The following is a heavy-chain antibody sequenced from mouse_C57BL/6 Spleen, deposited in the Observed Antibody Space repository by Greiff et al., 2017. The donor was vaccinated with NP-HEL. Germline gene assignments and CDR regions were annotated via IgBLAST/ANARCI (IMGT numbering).Heavy chain of an antibody. Sequence: VQLQQSGAELVRPGASVTLSCTASGYTFTDYEMHWVKQTPVHGLEWIGAIDPETGGTAYNQKFKGKAILAADKSSSTAYMELRSLTSEDSAVYYCTRSLLRGWYFDVWGTGTTVTVSS. J-gene: IGHJ1*03. CDR1: GYTFTDYE. CDR2: IDPETGGT. D-gene: IGHD1-1*01. V-gene: IGHV1-15*01. CDR3: TRSLLRGWYFDV.